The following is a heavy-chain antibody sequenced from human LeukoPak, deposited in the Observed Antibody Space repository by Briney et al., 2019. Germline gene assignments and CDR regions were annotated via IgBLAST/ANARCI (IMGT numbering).Heavy chain of an antibody. V-gene: IGHV1-8*01. J-gene: IGHJ4*02. D-gene: IGHD2-2*01. CDR3: ARVSRLRRHIVVVPAAMQDSDYDSSGQPLAY. Sequence: ASVKVSCKASGYTFTSYDINWVRQATGQGLEWMGWMNPNSGNTGYAQKFQGRVTMARNTSISTAYMELSSLRSEDTAVYYCARVSRLRRHIVVVPAAMQDSDYDSSGQPLAYWGQGTLVTVSS. CDR2: MNPNSGNT. CDR1: GYTFTSYD.